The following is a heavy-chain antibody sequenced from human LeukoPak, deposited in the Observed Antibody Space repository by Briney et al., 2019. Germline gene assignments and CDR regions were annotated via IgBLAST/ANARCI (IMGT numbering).Heavy chain of an antibody. V-gene: IGHV4-31*03. CDR1: GGSISSGGYY. CDR2: IYYGGST. Sequence: SSETLSLTCTVSGGSISSGGYYWSWIRQHPGKGLEWIGYIYYGGSTYYNPSLKSRVTISVDTSKNQFSLELSSVTAADTAVYYCARGRYDSSGYYSPYYYYYGMDVWGQGTTVTVSS. D-gene: IGHD3-22*01. J-gene: IGHJ6*02. CDR3: ARGRYDSSGYYSPYYYYYGMDV.